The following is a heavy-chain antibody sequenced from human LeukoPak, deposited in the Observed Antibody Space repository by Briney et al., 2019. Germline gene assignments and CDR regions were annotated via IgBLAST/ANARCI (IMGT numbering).Heavy chain of an antibody. V-gene: IGHV1-2*02. Sequence: ASVKVSCKASRYTFTGYYMHWVRQAPGQGLEWMGWINPNSGGTNYAQKFQGRVTMTRDTSISTAYMELSRLRSDDTAVYYCARSGIAAAGNYYYYYMDVWGKGSTVTVSS. D-gene: IGHD6-13*01. CDR3: ARSGIAAAGNYYYYYMDV. CDR2: INPNSGGT. CDR1: RYTFTGYY. J-gene: IGHJ6*03.